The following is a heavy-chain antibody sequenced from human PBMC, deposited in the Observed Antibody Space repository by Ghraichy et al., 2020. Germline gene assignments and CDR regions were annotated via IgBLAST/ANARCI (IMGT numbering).Heavy chain of an antibody. J-gene: IGHJ3*02. Sequence: SLRLSCAASGFTFDDYAMHWVRQAPGKGLEWVSGISWNSGSIGYADSVKGRFTISRDNAKNSLYLQMNSLRAEDTALYYCARTEYYYDSSGYPDLNDAFDIWGQGTMVTVSS. D-gene: IGHD3-22*01. CDR2: ISWNSGSI. CDR3: ARTEYYYDSSGYPDLNDAFDI. V-gene: IGHV3-9*01. CDR1: GFTFDDYA.